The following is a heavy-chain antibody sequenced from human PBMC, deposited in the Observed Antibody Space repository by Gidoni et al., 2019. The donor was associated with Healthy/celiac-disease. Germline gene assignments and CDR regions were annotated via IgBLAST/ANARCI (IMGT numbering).Heavy chain of an antibody. CDR3: ARATRRSSTSQIPYYYYYGMDV. D-gene: IGHD2-2*01. Sequence: QVQLQQWGAGLLKPSETLSLTCAVYGGSFSGYYWSWIRQPPGKGLEWIGEINHSGSTNYNPSLKSRVTISVDTSKNQFSLKLSSVTAADTAVYYCARATRRSSTSQIPYYYYYGMDVWGQGTTVTVSS. CDR1: GGSFSGYY. V-gene: IGHV4-34*01. J-gene: IGHJ6*02. CDR2: INHSGST.